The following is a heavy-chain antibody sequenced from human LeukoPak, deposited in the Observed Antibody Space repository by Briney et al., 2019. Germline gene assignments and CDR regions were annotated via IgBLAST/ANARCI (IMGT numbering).Heavy chain of an antibody. CDR1: GFTFDYYA. CDR2: ISFDGRHK. D-gene: IGHD3-10*01. V-gene: IGHV3-30*04. CDR3: ARSELYYGSETYYHFDY. J-gene: IGHJ4*02. Sequence: GGSLRLSCAASGFTFDYYALHWVRKAPGKGLEWVTVISFDGRHKYYADSVKGRFTVSRDNTRNTLYLQMNSLRPEDTAVYYCARSELYYGSETYYHFDYWGKGTLATVSS.